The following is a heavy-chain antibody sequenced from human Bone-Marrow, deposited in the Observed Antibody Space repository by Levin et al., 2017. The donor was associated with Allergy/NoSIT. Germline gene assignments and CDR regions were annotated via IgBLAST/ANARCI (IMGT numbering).Heavy chain of an antibody. Sequence: GESLKISCAASGFTFSIYEMNWVRQAPGKGLEWVSNVDSSGRTMYYADSVKGRFTISRDNAKNSLSLQMNSLRAEATAVYYCARTDCSNGLCRGGAFDYWGQGTLVTVSS. CDR3: ARTDCSNGLCRGGAFDY. CDR1: GFTFSIYE. J-gene: IGHJ4*02. V-gene: IGHV3-48*03. CDR2: VDSSGRTM. D-gene: IGHD2-8*01.